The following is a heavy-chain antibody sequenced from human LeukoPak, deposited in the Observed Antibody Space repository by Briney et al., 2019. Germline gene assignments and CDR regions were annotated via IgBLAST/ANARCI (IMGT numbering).Heavy chain of an antibody. J-gene: IGHJ6*03. V-gene: IGHV1-18*01. D-gene: IGHD2-2*01. CDR1: GYTSTSYG. CDR3: ARDWDIVVVPAVYLRPGGDYYYMDV. CDR2: ISAYNGNT. Sequence: PSVKASCKPSGYTSTSYGISWVRQAPGQGLEWMGWISAYNGNTNYAQKLQGRVTMTTDTSTSTAYMELRSLRSDNTAVYYCARDWDIVVVPAVYLRPGGDYYYMDVWGKGTTVTVSS.